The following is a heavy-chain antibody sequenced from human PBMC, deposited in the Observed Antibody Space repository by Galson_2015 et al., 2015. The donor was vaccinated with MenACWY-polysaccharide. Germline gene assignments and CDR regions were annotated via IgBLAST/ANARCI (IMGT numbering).Heavy chain of an antibody. CDR2: IIPIFGTA. D-gene: IGHD3-10*01. Sequence: SVKVSCKASGGTFSSYAISWVRQAPGQGLEWMGGIIPIFGTANYAQKFQGRVTITADDSTSTAYMELSSLRSEDTAVYYRARSWRFGYAWYNWFAPWVPGSLVTVSS. CDR3: ARSWRFGYAWYNWFAP. J-gene: IGHJ5*02. CDR1: GGTFSSYA. V-gene: IGHV1-69*13.